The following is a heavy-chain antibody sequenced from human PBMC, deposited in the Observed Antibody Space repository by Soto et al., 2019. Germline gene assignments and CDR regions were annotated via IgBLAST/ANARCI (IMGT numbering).Heavy chain of an antibody. CDR2: RNTYNGNA. D-gene: IGHD2-15*01. Sequence: QVQLVQSAAEVKKPGASVKVSCKASGYTLTNYAISWVRQAPGQGPEWMGWRNTYNGNANYAQKFQGRVTMTTDTSTNTAYMELRSLTSYDTAVYYCARDCTGGSCFCIYWGQGTLVTVSS. V-gene: IGHV1-18*01. CDR1: GYTLTNYA. J-gene: IGHJ4*02. CDR3: ARDCTGGSCFCIY.